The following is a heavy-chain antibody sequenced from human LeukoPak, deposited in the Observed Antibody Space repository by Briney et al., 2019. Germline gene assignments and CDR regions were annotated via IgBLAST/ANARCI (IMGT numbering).Heavy chain of an antibody. Sequence: SETLSLTCTVSGGSISSYYWSWIRQPPGKGLEWIGYIYYSGSTNYNPSLKSRVTISVDTSKNQLSLKLSSVTAADTAVYYCAGASSWGSLFDYWGQGTLVTVSS. J-gene: IGHJ4*02. CDR3: AGASSWGSLFDY. CDR1: GGSISSYY. D-gene: IGHD3-16*01. V-gene: IGHV4-59*01. CDR2: IYYSGST.